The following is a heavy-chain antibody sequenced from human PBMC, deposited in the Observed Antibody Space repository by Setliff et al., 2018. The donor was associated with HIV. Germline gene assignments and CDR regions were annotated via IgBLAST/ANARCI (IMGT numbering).Heavy chain of an antibody. CDR2: IIPIFGTA. V-gene: IGHV1-69*05. D-gene: IGHD3-22*01. Sequence: SVKVSCKASGGTFSSYAISWVRQAPGQGLEWMGGIIPIFGTANYAQKFQGRVTITTDESTSTAYMELSSLRSEDTAVYYCAREANYYDSSGYYDAFDIWGQGTMVTVPS. CDR3: AREANYYDSSGYYDAFDI. CDR1: GGTFSSYA. J-gene: IGHJ3*02.